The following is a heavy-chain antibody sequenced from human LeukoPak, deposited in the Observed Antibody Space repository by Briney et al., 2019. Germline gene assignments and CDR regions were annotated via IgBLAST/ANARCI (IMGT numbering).Heavy chain of an antibody. V-gene: IGHV1-3*01. CDR3: GKSAPSGFDP. CDR2: INAGSGDA. CDR1: GYTFTTYA. Sequence: ASVKVSCKASGYTFTTYAIHWVRQAPGRSLEWMGRINAGSGDAKYSQNFHDRITITRDTSASTVYMELTSLRSEDTAVYYCGKSAPSGFDPWGQGTLVTVSS. J-gene: IGHJ5*02.